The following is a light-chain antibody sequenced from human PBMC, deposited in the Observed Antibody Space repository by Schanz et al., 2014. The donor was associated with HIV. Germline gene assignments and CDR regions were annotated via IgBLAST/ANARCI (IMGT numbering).Light chain of an antibody. CDR3: QQCVTYPYS. CDR2: AAS. CDR1: QGIGND. Sequence: DIQMTQSPSSLSASVGDRVTITCRASQGIGNDLGWYQQKPGKAPKRLIYAASTLQSGVPSRFIGSGSGTEFTLTISGLQPDDFATYYCQQCVTYPYSFGRGTRLDVK. J-gene: IGKJ2*03. V-gene: IGKV1-17*01.